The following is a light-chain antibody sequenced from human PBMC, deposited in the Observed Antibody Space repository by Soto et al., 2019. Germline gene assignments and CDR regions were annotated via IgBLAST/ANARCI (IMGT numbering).Light chain of an antibody. J-gene: IGKJ1*01. CDR3: QQYGGSVPWT. CDR2: GAS. V-gene: IGKV3-20*01. CDR1: QSISRY. Sequence: IVLTQSPGTLSLTPGERTTLSCRASQSISRYLAWYQQKPGQGPRLLIYGASSRATGTPDRFTGSGSGTDFTLTITRLEPEDFAVYYCQQYGGSVPWTFGQGTKVDTK.